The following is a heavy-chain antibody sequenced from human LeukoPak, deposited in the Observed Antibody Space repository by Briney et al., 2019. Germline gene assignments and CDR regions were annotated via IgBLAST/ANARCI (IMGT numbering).Heavy chain of an antibody. D-gene: IGHD6-19*01. CDR1: GFTFDDYA. J-gene: IGHJ4*02. CDR3: ARAIAVAGTDS. V-gene: IGHV3-9*01. CDR2: ISWNSGSI. Sequence: PGRSLRLSCAASGFTFDDYAMHWVRQAPGKGLEWVSGISWNSGSIGYADSVKGRFTISRDNAKNTLYLQMNTLRAEDTAMYYCARAIAVAGTDSWGQGTLVTVSS.